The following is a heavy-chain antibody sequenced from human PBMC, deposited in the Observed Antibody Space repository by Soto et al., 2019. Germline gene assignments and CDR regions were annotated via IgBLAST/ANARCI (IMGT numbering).Heavy chain of an antibody. CDR2: ISGTGSNI. Sequence: QVQLVESGGGLVKPGGSLRLSCVASGFRFSDNYMSCIRQSPGKGLGWVSYISGTGSNIYYADSVKGRFTISRDNAKNSVHLQMNSLTAEDTAVYYCARDTCSGGATGIDDWGQGTLVTVSS. CDR1: GFRFSDNY. J-gene: IGHJ4*02. CDR3: ARDTCSGGATGIDD. D-gene: IGHD5-12*01. V-gene: IGHV3-11*01.